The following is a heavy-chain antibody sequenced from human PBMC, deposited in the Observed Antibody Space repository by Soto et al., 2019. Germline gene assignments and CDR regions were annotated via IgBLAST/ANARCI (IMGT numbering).Heavy chain of an antibody. CDR1: GFTFSDYY. CDR2: ISSSGSTI. D-gene: IGHD3-9*01. V-gene: IGHV3-11*01. Sequence: PGGSLRLSCAASGFTFSDYYMSWIRQAPGKGLEWVSYISSSGSTIYYAASVKGRFTISRDNAKNSLYLQMNSLRAEDTAVYYWASGRVRLRDWRYGMDVWGKGTTVTVSS. CDR3: ASGRVRLRDWRYGMDV. J-gene: IGHJ6*04.